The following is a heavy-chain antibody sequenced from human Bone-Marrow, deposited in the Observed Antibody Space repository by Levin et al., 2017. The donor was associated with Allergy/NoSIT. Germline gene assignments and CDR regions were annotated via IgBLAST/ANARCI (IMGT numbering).Heavy chain of an antibody. Sequence: GGSLRLSCVGSGFTFDDYAMHWVRQAPGKGLEWVSGISWNSGTIGYADSVKGRFTISRDNAKNSLYLQMNSLRPEDTAFYYCAKDTIFELGNRREGVFDVWGHGTMVIVSS. D-gene: IGHD3-3*01. J-gene: IGHJ3*01. V-gene: IGHV3-9*01. CDR3: AKDTIFELGNRREGVFDV. CDR2: ISWNSGTI. CDR1: GFTFDDYA.